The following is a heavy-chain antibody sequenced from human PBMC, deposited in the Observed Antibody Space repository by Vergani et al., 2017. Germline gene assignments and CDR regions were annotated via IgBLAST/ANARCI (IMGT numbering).Heavy chain of an antibody. D-gene: IGHD3-22*01. Sequence: EVQLVESGGGLVKPGGSLRLSCVASGFTFGSYSMNWVRQAPGKGLEWVSFISSSSSYRYYADSVKGRFTISRDNAKNSLYLQMNSLRAEDTAVYYCARDLFYYDSSGYYSGFFDYWGQGTLVTVSS. J-gene: IGHJ4*02. CDR2: ISSSSSYR. CDR1: GFTFGSYS. V-gene: IGHV3-21*01. CDR3: ARDLFYYDSSGYYSGFFDY.